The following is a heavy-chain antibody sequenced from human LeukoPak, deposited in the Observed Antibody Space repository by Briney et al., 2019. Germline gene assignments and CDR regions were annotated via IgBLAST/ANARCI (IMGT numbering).Heavy chain of an antibody. J-gene: IGHJ4*02. CDR1: GYTFTSYY. CDR2: INPSGGST. Sequence: ASVKVSCKASGYTFTSYYMHWVRQAPGQGLEWMGIINPSGGSTSYAQKFQGRVTMTRDTSTSTVYMELSSLRSEDTAVYYCARDRLNRSPLSDSSGYYFDYWGQGTLVTVSS. V-gene: IGHV1-46*01. D-gene: IGHD3-22*01. CDR3: ARDRLNRSPLSDSSGYYFDY.